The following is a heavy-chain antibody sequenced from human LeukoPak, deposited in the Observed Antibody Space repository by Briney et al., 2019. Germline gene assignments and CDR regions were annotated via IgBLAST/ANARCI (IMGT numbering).Heavy chain of an antibody. D-gene: IGHD6-13*01. J-gene: IGHJ4*02. V-gene: IGHV1-18*01. CDR2: ISAYNGDT. CDR1: GGTFSSYA. CDR3: ARGRYSMSYSSSWYY. Sequence: ASVKVSCKASGGTFSSYAISWVRQAPGQGLEWMGWISAYNGDTNYAQKLQGRVTMTRDTSISTAYMELSRLRSDDTAVYYCARGRYSMSYSSSWYYWGQGTLVTVSS.